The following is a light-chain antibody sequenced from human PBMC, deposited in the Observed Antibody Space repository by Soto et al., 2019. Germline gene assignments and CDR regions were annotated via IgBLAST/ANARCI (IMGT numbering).Light chain of an antibody. CDR3: QQYNNLPLT. CDR2: GAS. V-gene: IGKV3-15*01. J-gene: IGKJ1*01. CDR1: QNINRN. Sequence: IVMTQSPATLSVSPGERATLSCRARQNINRNLAWYQQKPGQAPGLLISGASARASGIPARFSGSGSGKEFTLTISSLQSEDFAIYYCQQYNNLPLTFGQGTNVEI.